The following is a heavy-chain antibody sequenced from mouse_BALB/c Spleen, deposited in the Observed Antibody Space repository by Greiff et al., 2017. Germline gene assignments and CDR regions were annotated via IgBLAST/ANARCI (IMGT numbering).Heavy chain of an antibody. J-gene: IGHJ3*01. CDR2: IRNKANGYTT. Sequence: EVQGVESGGGLVQPGGSLRLSCATSGLTFTDYYMSWVRQPPGKALEWLGFIRNKANGYTTEYSASVKGRFTISRDNSQSILYLQMNTLRAEDSATYYCARGTARATAWFAYWGQGTLVTVSA. D-gene: IGHD3-2*01. CDR3: ARGTARATAWFAY. CDR1: GLTFTDYY. V-gene: IGHV7-3*02.